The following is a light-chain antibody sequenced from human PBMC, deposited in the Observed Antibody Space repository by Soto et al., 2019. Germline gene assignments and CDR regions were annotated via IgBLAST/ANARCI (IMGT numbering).Light chain of an antibody. J-gene: IGKJ5*01. CDR2: GAS. V-gene: IGKV3-15*01. Sequence: ETVMTQSPATLSVSPGEGATLSCRASQSVSINLAWYQQKPGQAPRLLIYGASTRATGIPARFSGSGSGTEFTLTFSSLQSEDFAVYYCQQYNNWPPITFDQGTRLEIK. CDR3: QQYNNWPPIT. CDR1: QSVSIN.